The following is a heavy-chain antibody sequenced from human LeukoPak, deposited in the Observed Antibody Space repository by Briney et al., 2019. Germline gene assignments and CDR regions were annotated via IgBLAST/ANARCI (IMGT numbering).Heavy chain of an antibody. V-gene: IGHV5-51*01. D-gene: IGHD6-19*01. CDR2: IYPGNSDT. CDR3: ARHISSGGDY. J-gene: IGHJ4*02. Sequence: GESLKISCKGSGYSFNTYWIGWVRQMPGKGLEWMGIIYPGNSDTRYSPSFQGQVTISADKSISTAYLQWNSLKASDTAVYYCARHISSGGDYWGQGTLVTVSS. CDR1: GYSFNTYW.